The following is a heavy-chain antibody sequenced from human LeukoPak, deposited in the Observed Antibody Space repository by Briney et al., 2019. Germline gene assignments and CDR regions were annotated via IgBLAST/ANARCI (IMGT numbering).Heavy chain of an antibody. V-gene: IGHV3-30*04. Sequence: GGSLRLSCAASGFTFSSYAMHWVRQAPGKGLEWVAVISYDGSNKYYADSVKGRFTISRDNSKNTLYLQMNSLRAEDTAVYYCAKDQYYDILTGYYPSGWFDPWGQGTLVTVSS. J-gene: IGHJ5*02. CDR1: GFTFSSYA. CDR2: ISYDGSNK. CDR3: AKDQYYDILTGYYPSGWFDP. D-gene: IGHD3-9*01.